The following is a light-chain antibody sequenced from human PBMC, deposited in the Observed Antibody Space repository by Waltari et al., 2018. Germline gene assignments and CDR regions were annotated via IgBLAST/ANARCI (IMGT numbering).Light chain of an antibody. V-gene: IGLV1-40*01. CDR1: CSNIGAAHS. CDR2: GNK. CDR3: QSLDMSLSGGVV. J-gene: IGLJ2*01. Sequence: QSVLTQPPSVSVSPAPRLTISSTWTCSNIGAAHSFNCYRVFPGAAPKVLLHGNKNRPSGVPDRFSGSKSATSASLAITGLQAEDAADYYCQSLDMSLSGGVVFGGGTKVTVL.